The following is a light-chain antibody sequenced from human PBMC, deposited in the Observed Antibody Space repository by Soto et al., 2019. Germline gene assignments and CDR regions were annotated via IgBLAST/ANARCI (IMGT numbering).Light chain of an antibody. CDR3: ASWDDRLGAVI. CDR1: SSNIGATYD. Sequence: QSVLTQPPSVSGAPGQRVTISCTGSSSNIGATYDVHWFQHLPGTAPKLLIYGDNNRPSGVPDRFSGSKSGTSASLAITGLQAEDEADYYCASWDDRLGAVIFGGGTQLTVL. V-gene: IGLV1-40*01. CDR2: GDN. J-gene: IGLJ2*01.